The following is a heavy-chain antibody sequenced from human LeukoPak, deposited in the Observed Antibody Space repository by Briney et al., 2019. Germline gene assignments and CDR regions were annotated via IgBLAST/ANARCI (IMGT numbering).Heavy chain of an antibody. J-gene: IGHJ6*03. CDR1: GGSISSYY. CDR3: ARTPGRYFDWLLSDYYYYYYMDV. Sequence: SETLSLTCTVSGGSISSYYWGWIRQPPGKGLEWIGSIYYSGSTYYNPSLKSRVTISVDTSKNQFSLKLSSVTAADTAVYYCARTPGRYFDWLLSDYYYYYYMDVWGKGTTVTISS. V-gene: IGHV4-39*01. D-gene: IGHD3-9*01. CDR2: IYYSGST.